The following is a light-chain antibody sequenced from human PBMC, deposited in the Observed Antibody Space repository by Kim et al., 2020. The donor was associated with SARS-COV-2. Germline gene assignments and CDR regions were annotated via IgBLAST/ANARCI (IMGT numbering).Light chain of an antibody. CDR2: AAS. Sequence: ASVGDRDTITCRASQGISSWLAWHQQKPGKPPKLLIYAASSLQSGVPSRFSGSGSGTDFTLTISSLQPEDFATYYCQQANSFPITFGQGTRLEIK. J-gene: IGKJ5*01. CDR1: QGISSW. V-gene: IGKV1D-12*01. CDR3: QQANSFPIT.